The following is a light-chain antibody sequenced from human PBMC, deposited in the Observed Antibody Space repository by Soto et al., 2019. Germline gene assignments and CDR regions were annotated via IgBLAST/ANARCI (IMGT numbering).Light chain of an antibody. CDR2: DAS. J-gene: IGKJ1*01. Sequence: DIQMYQSPSTLSASVGDRVTITCRASQSISSWLAWYQQKPGKAPKLLIYDASSLESGVPSRFSGSGSGTEFTLTISSLQPDDFATYYCQQYNSYWTFGQGTKVDIK. CDR3: QQYNSYWT. V-gene: IGKV1-5*01. CDR1: QSISSW.